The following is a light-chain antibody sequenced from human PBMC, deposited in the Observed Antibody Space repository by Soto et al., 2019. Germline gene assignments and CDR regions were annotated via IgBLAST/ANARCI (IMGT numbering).Light chain of an antibody. J-gene: IGLJ2*01. V-gene: IGLV2-14*01. CDR3: SSYTSSSTAV. CDR2: DVS. Sequence: QSALTQPASVSGSPGQSITISCTGTSSDVGGYNYVSWYQQHPGKAPKLMIYDVSNRPSGVSNRFSGSKSGNTASLTISGLQAEDEADYYYSSYTSSSTAVFGGGTKLTVL. CDR1: SSDVGGYNY.